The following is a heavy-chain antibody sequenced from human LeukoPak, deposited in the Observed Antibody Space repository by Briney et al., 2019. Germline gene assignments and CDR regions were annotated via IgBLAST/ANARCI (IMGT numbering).Heavy chain of an antibody. V-gene: IGHV4-30-4*08. CDR3: ASCTFGGVNY. J-gene: IGHJ4*02. D-gene: IGHD3-16*01. Sequence: SETLSLTCAVYGGSFSGYYWSWIRQPPGKGLEWIGYIYYSGSTYYNPSLKSRVTISVDTSKNQFSLKLSSVTAADTAVYYCASCTFGGVNYWGQGTLVTVSS. CDR1: GGSFSGYY. CDR2: IYYSGST.